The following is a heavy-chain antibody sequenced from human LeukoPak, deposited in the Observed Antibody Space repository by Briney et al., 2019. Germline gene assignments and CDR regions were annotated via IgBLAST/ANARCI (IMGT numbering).Heavy chain of an antibody. V-gene: IGHV1-2*02. D-gene: IGHD2-21*02. J-gene: IGHJ4*02. Sequence: ASVKVSCKASGYNFNDYYLHWVRQAPGQGLEWMGWINPKNGGTYYAEKFQGRVTMTGDTSITTVYMELSRLRSDDTAIYYCATDITALDYWGQGTLVTVSS. CDR3: ATDITALDY. CDR1: GYNFNDYY. CDR2: INPKNGGT.